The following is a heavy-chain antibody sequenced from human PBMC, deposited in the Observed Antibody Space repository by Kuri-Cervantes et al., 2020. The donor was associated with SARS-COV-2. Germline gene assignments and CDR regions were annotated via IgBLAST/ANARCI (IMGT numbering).Heavy chain of an antibody. CDR2: ISSSSSYI. D-gene: IGHD6-13*01. CDR3: ARDGGTSIAAAGMEYAFDI. V-gene: IGHV3-21*01. CDR1: GFTFSSNS. J-gene: IGHJ3*02. Sequence: GGSLRLSCAASGFTFSSNSMNWVRQAPGKGLEWVSSISSSSSYIYYADSGKGRFTISRDNAKNSLYLQMNSLRAEDTAVYYCARDGGTSIAAAGMEYAFDIWGQGTMVTVSS.